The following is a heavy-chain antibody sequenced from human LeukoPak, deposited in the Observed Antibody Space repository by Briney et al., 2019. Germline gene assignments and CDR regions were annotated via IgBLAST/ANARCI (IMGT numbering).Heavy chain of an antibody. Sequence: ASVKVSCKASGYTFTSYYMHWVRQAPGQGLEWMGWISAYNGNTNYAQKLQGRVTMTTDTSTSTAYMELRSLRSDDTAVYYCARDGLSIVVVVAATFENWFDPWGQGTLVTVSS. J-gene: IGHJ5*02. CDR2: ISAYNGNT. CDR3: ARDGLSIVVVVAATFENWFDP. V-gene: IGHV1-18*04. CDR1: GYTFTSYY. D-gene: IGHD2-15*01.